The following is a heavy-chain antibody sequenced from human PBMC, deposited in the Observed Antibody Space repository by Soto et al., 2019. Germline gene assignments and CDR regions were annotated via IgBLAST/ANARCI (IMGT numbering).Heavy chain of an antibody. V-gene: IGHV1-69*02. CDR1: GGTFSTYS. D-gene: IGHD2-15*01. CDR2: IIPVLGLA. CDR3: AKEAYCSAGSCLDDAFDI. J-gene: IGHJ3*02. Sequence: QVQLVQSGAGVKKPGSSVKVSCKASGGTFSTYSITWVRQAPGQGPEWMGRIIPVLGLANYAQKFHGRVTITADKSTSTAYMELSSLRSEDTAVYYCAKEAYCSAGSCLDDAFDIWGQGTMVTVSS.